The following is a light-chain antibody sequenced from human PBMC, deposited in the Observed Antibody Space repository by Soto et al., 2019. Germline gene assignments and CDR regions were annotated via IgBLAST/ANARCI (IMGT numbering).Light chain of an antibody. Sequence: EIVLTQSPGTLSLSPGERATLSCRASQSVSSSYLAWYQQKPGQAPRLLIYGASSRATGIPDRFSGSGSGTDFTLIISRQEPEDFAVYYCQQCDGSPSLTGGGGTKLQIK. CDR2: GAS. V-gene: IGKV3-20*01. J-gene: IGKJ4*01. CDR1: QSVSSSY. CDR3: QQCDGSPSLT.